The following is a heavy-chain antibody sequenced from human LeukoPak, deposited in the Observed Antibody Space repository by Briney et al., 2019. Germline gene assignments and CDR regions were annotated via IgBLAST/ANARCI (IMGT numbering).Heavy chain of an antibody. CDR1: GFTFSSYA. Sequence: GGSLRLSCAASGFTFSSYAMSWVRQAPGKGLEWVSAISGSGGSTYYADSVKGRFTISRDNSKNTLYLQMNSLRAEDTAVYYCAKPHQYYYDSSGYYYAPYYYYGMDVWGQGTTVTVSS. CDR2: ISGSGGST. V-gene: IGHV3-23*01. CDR3: AKPHQYYYDSSGYYYAPYYYYGMDV. D-gene: IGHD3-22*01. J-gene: IGHJ6*02.